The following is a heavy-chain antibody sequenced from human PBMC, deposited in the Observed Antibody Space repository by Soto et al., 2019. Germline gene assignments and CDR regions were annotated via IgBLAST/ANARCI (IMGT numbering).Heavy chain of an antibody. J-gene: IGHJ4*02. Sequence: SETLSLTCAVYGGSFSGYYWSWIRQPPEKGLEWIGEINHSGSTNYNPSHKSRVTISVDTSKNLFSLKLSSVSAADTALYYFARGERRITMVRGGQKFAYWGQGTLVTVSS. V-gene: IGHV4-34*01. CDR2: INHSGST. CDR3: ARGERRITMVRGGQKFAY. CDR1: GGSFSGYY. D-gene: IGHD3-10*01.